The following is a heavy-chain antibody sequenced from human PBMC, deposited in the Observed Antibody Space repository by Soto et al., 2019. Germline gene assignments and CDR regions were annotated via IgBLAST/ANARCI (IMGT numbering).Heavy chain of an antibody. CDR2: INHSGST. CDR3: ARASGIAAANPYYYYGMDV. V-gene: IGHV4-34*01. J-gene: IGHJ6*02. CDR1: GGSFSGYY. D-gene: IGHD6-13*01. Sequence: SETLSLTCAVYGGSFSGYYWSWIRQPPGKGLEWIGEINHSGSTNYNPSLKSRVTISVDTSKNQFSLKLSSVTAADTAVCYCARASGIAAANPYYYYGMDVWGQGTTVTVSS.